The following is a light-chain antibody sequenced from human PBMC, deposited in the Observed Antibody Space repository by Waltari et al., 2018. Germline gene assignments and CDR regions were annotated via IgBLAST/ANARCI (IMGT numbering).Light chain of an antibody. Sequence: QTVVTQEPSVTVSPGGAVTLTCSSAPEPVTRCPYVNCLQQKAGQIPPALIYSATKRHSWTPGRFSGSLIGGQAALTLSDVRPEDEGDYFCLLYSAGRWVFGGGTKVTVL. CDR1: PEPVTRCPY. CDR3: LLYSAGRWV. J-gene: IGLJ3*02. V-gene: IGLV7-43*01. CDR2: SAT.